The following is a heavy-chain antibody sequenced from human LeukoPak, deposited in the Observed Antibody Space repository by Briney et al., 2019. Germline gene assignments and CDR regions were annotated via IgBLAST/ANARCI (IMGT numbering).Heavy chain of an antibody. D-gene: IGHD2-21*02. CDR2: IYYSGST. CDR3: ARDPVYCGGDCYPTY. J-gene: IGHJ4*02. V-gene: IGHV4-39*07. Sequence: SETLSLTCTVSGGSIRSSSYYWGWIRQPPGKGLEWIGSIYYSGSTYDNPSLKSRVTISVDTSKNQFSLKLSSVTAADTAVYYCARDPVYCGGDCYPTYWGQGTLVTGSS. CDR1: GGSIRSSSYY.